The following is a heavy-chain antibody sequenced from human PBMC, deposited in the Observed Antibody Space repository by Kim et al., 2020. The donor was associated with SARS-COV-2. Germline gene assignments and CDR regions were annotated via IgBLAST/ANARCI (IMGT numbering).Heavy chain of an antibody. J-gene: IGHJ4*02. D-gene: IGHD3-16*01. CDR3: ARENGGSTAIDY. V-gene: IGHV4-34*13. Sequence: PAPKGRVTISVHTSKNQFSLKLSSMTAADTAVYYCARENGGSTAIDYWGQGTLVTVSS.